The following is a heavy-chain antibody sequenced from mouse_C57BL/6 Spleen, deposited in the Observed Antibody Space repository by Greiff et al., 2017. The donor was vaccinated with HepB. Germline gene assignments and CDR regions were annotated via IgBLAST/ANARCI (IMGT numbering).Heavy chain of an antibody. Sequence: EVMLVESGGGLVKPGGSLKLSCAASGFTFSDYGMHWVRQAPEKGLEWVAYISSGSSTIYYADTVKGRFTISRDNAKNTLFLQMTSLRSEDTAMYYCAKDTVVATGYFDVWGTGTTVTVSS. J-gene: IGHJ1*03. CDR1: GFTFSDYG. CDR2: ISSGSSTI. V-gene: IGHV5-17*01. CDR3: AKDTVVATGYFDV. D-gene: IGHD1-1*01.